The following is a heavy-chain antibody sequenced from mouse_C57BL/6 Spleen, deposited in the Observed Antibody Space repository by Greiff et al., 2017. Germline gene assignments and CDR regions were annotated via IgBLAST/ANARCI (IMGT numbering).Heavy chain of an antibody. V-gene: IGHV1-81*01. Sequence: VQLQQSGAELARPGASVKLSCKASGHTFTSYGISWVKQRTVQGLEWIGEIYPRSGNTYYNEKFKGKATLTADKSSSTAYMELRSLTSEDSAVYFCARGDGSSPHWYFDVWGTGTTVTVSS. D-gene: IGHD1-1*01. CDR1: GHTFTSYG. J-gene: IGHJ1*03. CDR3: ARGDGSSPHWYFDV. CDR2: IYPRSGNT.